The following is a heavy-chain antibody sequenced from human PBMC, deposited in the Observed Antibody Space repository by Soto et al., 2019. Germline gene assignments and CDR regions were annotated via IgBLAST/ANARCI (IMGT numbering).Heavy chain of an antibody. J-gene: IGHJ5*01. D-gene: IGHD2-15*01. Sequence: SETLSLTCTVSGGSISTFYWSWIRQPPGKGLEWIGDIYYTGNTNDNPSLKSRVSLSVDTSKNQFSLRLTSVTAADTAVYYCARGGVNGSPYNWFDSWGPGTLVTVSS. CDR2: IYYTGNT. V-gene: IGHV4-59*01. CDR3: ARGGVNGSPYNWFDS. CDR1: GGSISTFY.